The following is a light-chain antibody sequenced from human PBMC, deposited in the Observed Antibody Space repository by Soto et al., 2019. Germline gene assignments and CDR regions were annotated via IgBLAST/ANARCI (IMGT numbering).Light chain of an antibody. V-gene: IGKV3-11*01. J-gene: IGKJ5*01. CDR1: QSVSSY. Sequence: EILMTQSPATLSVSPGERVTFSCMASQSVSSYLAWYQQKPGQAPRLLIYDASNRATGIPARFSGSGSGTDFTLTISSLEPEDFAVYYCQQRSNWPPITFGQGTRLEI. CDR3: QQRSNWPPIT. CDR2: DAS.